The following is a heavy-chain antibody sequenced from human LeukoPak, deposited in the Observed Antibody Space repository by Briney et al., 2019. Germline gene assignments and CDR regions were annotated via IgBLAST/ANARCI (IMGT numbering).Heavy chain of an antibody. CDR2: ISAYNGNT. D-gene: IGHD2-2*01. Sequence: ASVKVSCKAFGYTFTSYGISWVRQAPGQGLEWMGWISAYNGNTNYAQKLQGRVTMTTDTSTSTACMELRSLRSDDTAVYYCAREGRYCRSTSCRYNWFDPWGQGTLVTVSS. J-gene: IGHJ5*02. CDR3: AREGRYCRSTSCRYNWFDP. V-gene: IGHV1-18*01. CDR1: GYTFTSYG.